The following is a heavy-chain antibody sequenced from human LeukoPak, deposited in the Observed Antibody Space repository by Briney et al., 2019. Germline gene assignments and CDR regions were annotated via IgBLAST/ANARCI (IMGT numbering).Heavy chain of an antibody. D-gene: IGHD1-14*01. J-gene: IGHJ4*02. CDR1: GGSISSYY. CDR2: IYYSGST. Sequence: PSETLSLTCTVSGGSISSYYWSWIRQPPGKGLERIGYIYYSGSTNYNPSLKSRVTISVDTSKNQFSLKLSSVTPADPAVDYRAGRKGGGYFDYWGQGTLVTVSS. CDR3: AGRKGGGYFDY. V-gene: IGHV4-59*01.